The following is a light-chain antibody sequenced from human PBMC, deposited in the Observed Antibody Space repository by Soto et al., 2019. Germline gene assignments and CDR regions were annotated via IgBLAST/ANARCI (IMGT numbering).Light chain of an antibody. V-gene: IGLV2-18*02. CDR3: NSFTTSSNYV. J-gene: IGLJ1*01. Sequence: QSVLTQPASVSGSPGQSITISCTGTSSDIGSYNRVSWYQQPPGTAPKLIIYEVNNRPSGVPDRFSGSKSGNTASLTISGLQAEDEADYYCNSFTTSSNYVFGTGTKVTV. CDR1: SSDIGSYNR. CDR2: EVN.